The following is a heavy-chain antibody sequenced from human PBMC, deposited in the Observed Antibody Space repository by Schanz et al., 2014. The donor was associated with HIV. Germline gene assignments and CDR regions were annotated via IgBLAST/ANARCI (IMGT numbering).Heavy chain of an antibody. V-gene: IGHV1-69*13. CDR3: ARDQGGLRPTAFDY. CDR2: IIPAFGTA. D-gene: IGHD3-16*01. J-gene: IGHJ4*02. Sequence: QGQLLQSGAEVKKPGASVKVSCKNTVSSYGISWVRQAPGQGLEWMGGIIPAFGTANYAEKFQGRVTITADTSTSTAYMELTSLRSEDTAVYYCARDQGGLRPTAFDYWGQGALVTVSS. CDR1: TVSSYG.